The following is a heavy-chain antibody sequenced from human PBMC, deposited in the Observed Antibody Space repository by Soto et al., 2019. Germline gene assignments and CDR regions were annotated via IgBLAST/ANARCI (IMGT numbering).Heavy chain of an antibody. CDR2: ISGSGGGT. V-gene: IGHV3-23*01. D-gene: IGHD6-19*01. CDR3: AREYSSGWKTFDY. CDR1: GFPFSSYA. J-gene: IGHJ4*02. Sequence: GGSLRLSCAASGFPFSSYARSWVRKAPGKGLEWVSVISGSGGGTSYADSVKGRFTISRDNSKNTLYLQMNSLRAEDTAVYYCAREYSSGWKTFDYWGQGTLVTVSS.